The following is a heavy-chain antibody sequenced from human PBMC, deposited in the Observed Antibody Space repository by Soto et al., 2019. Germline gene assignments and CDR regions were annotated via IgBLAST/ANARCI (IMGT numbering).Heavy chain of an antibody. D-gene: IGHD3-16*02. Sequence: ASVKVSCKTSGYTFNTSGSSWVRQAPGQGLEWVGWIRPDNGNTKSAQRLQGRVTLTTDTSASTAYMELRSLTSDDTAMYYCARDTESNRYTDWGQGTLVTVSS. J-gene: IGHJ1*01. CDR3: ARDTESNRYTD. V-gene: IGHV1-18*01. CDR2: IRPDNGNT. CDR1: GYTFNTSG.